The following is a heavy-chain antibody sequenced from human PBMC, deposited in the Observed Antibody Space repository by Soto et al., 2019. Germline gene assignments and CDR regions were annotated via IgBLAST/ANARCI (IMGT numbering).Heavy chain of an antibody. J-gene: IGHJ4*02. CDR3: AKDWGLLWFGELIIDY. D-gene: IGHD3-10*01. V-gene: IGHV3-23*01. CDR2: ISGSGGST. CDR1: GFTFSSYA. Sequence: PGGSLRLSCAASGFTFSSYAMSWVRQAPGKGLEWVSAISGSGGSTYYADSVKGWFTISRDNSKNTLYLQMNSLRAEDTAVYYCAKDWGLLWFGELIIDYWGQGTLVTVSS.